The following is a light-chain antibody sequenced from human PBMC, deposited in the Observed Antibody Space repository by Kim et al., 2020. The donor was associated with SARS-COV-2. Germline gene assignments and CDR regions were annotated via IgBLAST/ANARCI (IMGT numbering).Light chain of an antibody. CDR3: QHSYSTSQVYT. CDR1: QAISTY. CDR2: AAS. Sequence: DIQMTQSPSSLSASVGDRVTITCRASQAISTYLNWYQQSPGKAPKLLIYAASTLQSGVPSRFSGSGSGTDFTLTISSLQPEDFATYYCQHSYSTSQVYTFGQGTKLEI. J-gene: IGKJ2*01. V-gene: IGKV1-39*01.